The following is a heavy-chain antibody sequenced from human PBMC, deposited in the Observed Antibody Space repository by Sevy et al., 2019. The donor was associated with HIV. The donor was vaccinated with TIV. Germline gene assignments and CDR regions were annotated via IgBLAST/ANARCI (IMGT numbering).Heavy chain of an antibody. J-gene: IGHJ4*02. CDR2: IYDTGDT. CDR3: ARGRSNFRY. D-gene: IGHD1-1*01. Sequence: SETLSLTCTLSGASMSGYYWSWIRQPPGKGLEWIGYIYDTGDTNFNPSLKSRVTISQDTPKTQFSLSLSSVNTADTAVYYCARGRSNFRYWSQGTLVTVSS. CDR1: GASMSGYY. V-gene: IGHV4-59*13.